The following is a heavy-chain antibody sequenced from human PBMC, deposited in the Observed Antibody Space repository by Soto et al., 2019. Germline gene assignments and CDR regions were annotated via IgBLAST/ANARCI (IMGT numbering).Heavy chain of an antibody. J-gene: IGHJ4*02. CDR3: ARGPTVPLYYFDY. CDR2: IYYSGST. Sequence: SETLSLTCTVSGGSISSGGYYWSWIRQHPGKGLEWIGYIYYSGSTYYNPSLKSRVTISVDTSKNQFSLKLSSVTAADTAVYYCARGPTVPLYYFDYWGQGTLVTVSS. CDR1: GGSISSGGYY. V-gene: IGHV4-31*03. D-gene: IGHD4-4*01.